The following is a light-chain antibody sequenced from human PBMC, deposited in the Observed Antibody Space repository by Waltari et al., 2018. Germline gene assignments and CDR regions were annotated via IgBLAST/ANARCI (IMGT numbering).Light chain of an antibody. CDR2: SAS. J-gene: IGKJ3*01. Sequence: DIQMPQSPSSVSASVGDRVTIACRASQSISTWLAWYQQKPGKAPKLLIYSASSLQSGAPSRFSGSGSGTDFTLTISSLQPEDSAIYFCQQAGSLPGFGPGTKLDIK. CDR3: QQAGSLPG. CDR1: QSISTW. V-gene: IGKV1-12*01.